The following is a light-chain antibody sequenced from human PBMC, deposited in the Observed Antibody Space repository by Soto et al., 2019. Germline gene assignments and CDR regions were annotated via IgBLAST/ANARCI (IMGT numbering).Light chain of an antibody. CDR1: SSDVGSNNL. J-gene: IGLJ1*01. Sequence: QSARTQPASVTGAHGQSITLSCTETSSDVGSNNLVSWYQQHPGKAPKLMICEGGKRPSGVSNRFSGSKSGNTASLTISGLQAEDEADYYCCSYTNTKTYVFGTGTKVTVL. CDR2: EGG. V-gene: IGLV2-23*01. CDR3: CSYTNTKTYV.